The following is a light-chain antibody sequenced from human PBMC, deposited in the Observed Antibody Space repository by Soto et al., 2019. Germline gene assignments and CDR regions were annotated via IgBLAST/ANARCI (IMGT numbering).Light chain of an antibody. Sequence: QSVLTQPPSVSAAPGRKVTISCSGSSSNIGNNYVSWYQQLPGTAPKLLIYDSNKRPSGIPDRFSGSKSGTSATLDITGLQTGDEADYYCATWDSSLTGEVFGGGTKLTVL. V-gene: IGLV1-51*01. CDR2: DSN. CDR3: ATWDSSLTGEV. CDR1: SSNIGNNY. J-gene: IGLJ2*01.